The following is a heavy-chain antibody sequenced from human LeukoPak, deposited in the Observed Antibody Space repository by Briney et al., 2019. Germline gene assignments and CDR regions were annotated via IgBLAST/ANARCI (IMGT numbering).Heavy chain of an antibody. D-gene: IGHD6-13*01. J-gene: IGHJ4*02. CDR3: AKDVGIAAAATYFDY. V-gene: IGHV3-23*01. CDR2: ISGSGDST. CDR1: GFTFSRYA. Sequence: PGGSLRLSCAASGFTFSRYAMTWVRQAPGKGLEWVSAISGSGDSTYYADSVKGRFTISRDNSKNTLYLQMNSLRAEDTAVYYCAKDVGIAAAATYFDYWGQGTLVTVSS.